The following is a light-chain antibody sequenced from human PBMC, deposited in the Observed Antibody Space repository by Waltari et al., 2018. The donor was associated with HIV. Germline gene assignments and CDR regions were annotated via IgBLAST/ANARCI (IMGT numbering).Light chain of an antibody. V-gene: IGLV1-47*01. J-gene: IGLJ1*01. CDR1: SSNIGRNY. Sequence: QSVLTQPPSASGTPGQRVTISCSGSSSNIGRNYVYWSQQLPGTAPKLLIYRNNQRPSGVPDRFSGSKSGTSASLAISGLRSEDEADYYCAAWDDSLSVVYVFGTGTKVTVL. CDR3: AAWDDSLSVVYV. CDR2: RNN.